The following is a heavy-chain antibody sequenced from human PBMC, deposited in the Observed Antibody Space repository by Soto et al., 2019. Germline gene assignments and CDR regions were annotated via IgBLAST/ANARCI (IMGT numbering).Heavy chain of an antibody. CDR1: GYTFTSYG. D-gene: IGHD6-19*01. V-gene: IGHV1-24*01. J-gene: IGHJ5*02. Sequence: ASVKVSCKASGYTFTSYGISWVRQAPGQGLEWMGGFDPEDGETIYAQKFQGRVTMTEDTSTDTAYMELSSLRSEDTAVYYCATGLGYSSGWTQGVNWFDPWGQGTLVTVSS. CDR2: FDPEDGET. CDR3: ATGLGYSSGWTQGVNWFDP.